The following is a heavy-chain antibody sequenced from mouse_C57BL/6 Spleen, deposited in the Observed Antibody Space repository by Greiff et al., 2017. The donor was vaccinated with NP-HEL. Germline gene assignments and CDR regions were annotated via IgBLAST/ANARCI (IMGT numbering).Heavy chain of an antibody. J-gene: IGHJ1*03. V-gene: IGHV5-17*01. D-gene: IGHD4-1*01. Sequence: DVKLVESGGGLVKPGGSLKLSCAASGFTFSDYGMHWVRQAPEKGLEWVAYISSGSSTIYYADTVKGRFTISRDNAKNTLFLQMTSLRSEDTAMYYCAKNWDGGYFDVWGTGTTVTVSS. CDR1: GFTFSDYG. CDR3: AKNWDGGYFDV. CDR2: ISSGSSTI.